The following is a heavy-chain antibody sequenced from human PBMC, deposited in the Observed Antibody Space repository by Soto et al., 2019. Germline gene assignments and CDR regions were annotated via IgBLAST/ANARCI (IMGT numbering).Heavy chain of an antibody. V-gene: IGHV3-48*03. D-gene: IGHD2-21*02. CDR2: ISGSNNNI. CDR1: GFTLRNYE. CDR3: ASERLCGADCYFFDN. Sequence: VQLVETGGGSVQPGGSLRLSCAASGFTLRNYEMNWVRQAPGKGLEWISKISGSNNNIYYADSVRGRFTISRDNAKNSLYLQMNSLRAEDTAIYYCASERLCGADCYFFDNWGQGTQVTVSS. J-gene: IGHJ4*02.